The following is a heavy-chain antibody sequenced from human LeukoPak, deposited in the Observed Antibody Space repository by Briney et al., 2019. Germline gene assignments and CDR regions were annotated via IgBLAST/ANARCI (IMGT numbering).Heavy chain of an antibody. CDR1: GFTFSDYN. Sequence: GGSLRLSCAASGFTFSDYNMRWIRQAPGKGLEWVSSISRSGSTKYYADSVKGRFTISRDNAKSSLFLQMNSLRAEDTAVYYCARVLRYCSGGNCYSGGLGYMDVWGKGTTVTISS. J-gene: IGHJ6*03. CDR2: ISRSGSTK. CDR3: ARVLRYCSGGNCYSGGLGYMDV. D-gene: IGHD2-15*01. V-gene: IGHV3-11*01.